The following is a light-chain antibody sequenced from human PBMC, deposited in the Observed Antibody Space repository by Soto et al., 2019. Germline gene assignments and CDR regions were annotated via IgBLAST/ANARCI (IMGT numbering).Light chain of an antibody. V-gene: IGLV2-23*01. CDR2: EGS. CDR3: CSSSGSSPFYV. J-gene: IGLJ1*01. Sequence: QSVLTQPASVSGSPGQSITISCTGTSSDVGSYNLVSWYQQRPGKAPKLMIYEGSKRPSGVSNRFSGSKSGNTASLTISGLQAEDEAYFYRCSSSGSSPFYVFGSGSKVTV. CDR1: SSDVGSYNL.